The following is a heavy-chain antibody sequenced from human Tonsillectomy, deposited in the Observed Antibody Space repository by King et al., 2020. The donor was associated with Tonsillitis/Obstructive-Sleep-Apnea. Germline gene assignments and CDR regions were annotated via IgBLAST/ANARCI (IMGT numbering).Heavy chain of an antibody. CDR2: IYPGDSDT. D-gene: IGHD3-16*01. CDR1: GYSFTSYW. J-gene: IGHJ5*02. CDR3: ARRDGGDNYGYVS. V-gene: IGHV5-51*01. Sequence: VQLVESGAEVKKPGESLKISCKGSGYSFTSYWIAWVRQMPGKGLEYMGLIYPGDSDTRYSPSFQGQVTISAEKSIRTAYLQWSSLKASDTAMYYCARRDGGDNYGYVSWGQGPLVTVSS.